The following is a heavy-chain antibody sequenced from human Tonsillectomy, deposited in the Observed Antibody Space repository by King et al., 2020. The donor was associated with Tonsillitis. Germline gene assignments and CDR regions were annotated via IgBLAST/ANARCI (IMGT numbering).Heavy chain of an antibody. V-gene: IGHV3-23*04. CDR1: GFTFSSYA. Sequence: VQLVESGGGLVQPGGSLRLSCAASGFTFSSYAMSWVRQAPGKGLEWVSAISGSGGSTYYADSVKGRFTISRENSKNTLYLQMNSLRAEDTALYYCAKRSSGSYWNDYWAQGTLVTVSS. CDR3: AKRSSGSYWNDY. D-gene: IGHD3-10*01. CDR2: ISGSGGST. J-gene: IGHJ4*02.